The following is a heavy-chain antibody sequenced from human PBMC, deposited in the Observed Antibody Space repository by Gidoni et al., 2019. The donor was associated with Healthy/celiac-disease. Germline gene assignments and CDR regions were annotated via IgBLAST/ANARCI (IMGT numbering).Heavy chain of an antibody. J-gene: IGHJ4*02. CDR2: ISGSGGST. CDR1: GFTFSSYA. Sequence: EVQLLESGGGLVQRGGSLSLSCAASGFTFSSYAMSWVRQAPGKGLECVSAISGSGGSTYYADSVKGRFTISRDNSKNTLYLQMNSLRAEDTAVYYCAKGGLAAAGAFDYWGQGTLVTVSS. CDR3: AKGGLAAAGAFDY. D-gene: IGHD6-13*01. V-gene: IGHV3-23*01.